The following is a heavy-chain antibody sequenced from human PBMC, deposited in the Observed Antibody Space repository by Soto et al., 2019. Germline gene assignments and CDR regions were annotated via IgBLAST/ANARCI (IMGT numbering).Heavy chain of an antibody. CDR2: ISSSSINI. D-gene: IGHD1-26*01. J-gene: IGHJ3*02. Sequence: PGGSLRLSCAASGFTFNHYWMHWVRQPPGKGLEWVSHISSSSINIYYADSVKGRFTISRDNAKNSLYLQMNSLRDEDTAVYYCARSWGSGTYYTDAFDIWGQGTMVTVSS. CDR3: ARSWGSGTYYTDAFDI. CDR1: GFTFNHYW. V-gene: IGHV3-48*02.